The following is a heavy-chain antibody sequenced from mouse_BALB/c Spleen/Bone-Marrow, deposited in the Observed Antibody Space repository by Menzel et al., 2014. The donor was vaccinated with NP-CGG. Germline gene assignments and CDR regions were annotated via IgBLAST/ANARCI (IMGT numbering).Heavy chain of an antibody. CDR2: INPDSSTI. V-gene: IGHV4-1*02. D-gene: IGHD1-1*01. Sequence: EVQLQESGGGLVQPGGSLKLSCAASGFDFSRYWMSWVRQAPGKGLEWIGEINPDSSTINYTPSLKDKFIISRDNAKNALYLQMSKVRSEDTALYYCARLNYYGNLFGWGAGTTVTVSS. J-gene: IGHJ1*01. CDR1: GFDFSRYW. CDR3: ARLNYYGNLFG.